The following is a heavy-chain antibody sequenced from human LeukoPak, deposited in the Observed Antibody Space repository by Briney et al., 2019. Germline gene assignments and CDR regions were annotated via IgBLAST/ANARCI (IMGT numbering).Heavy chain of an antibody. V-gene: IGHV3-7*01. CDR2: IKQDGSEK. CDR1: GFTFSSYW. Sequence: GGSLRLSCAASGFTFSSYWMSWVRQAPGKGLEWVANIKQDGSEKYYVDSVKGRFTISRDNAKNSLYLQMNSLRAEDTAVYYCARDPEEWELLFDYWAQGTLVTVSS. CDR3: ARDPEEWELLFDY. D-gene: IGHD1-26*01. J-gene: IGHJ4*02.